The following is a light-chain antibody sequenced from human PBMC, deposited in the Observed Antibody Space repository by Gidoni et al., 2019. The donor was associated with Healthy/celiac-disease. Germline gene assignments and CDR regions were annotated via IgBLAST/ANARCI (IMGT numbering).Light chain of an antibody. CDR2: AAS. J-gene: IGKJ3*01. CDR1: QGIRSY. V-gene: IGKV1-9*01. CDR3: QQLNSYLFT. Sequence: DIQLTQSPSFLSASVGDRVTITCRSSQGIRSYLAWYQQKPGKAPKLLIYAASTLKSRVPSRFSGSGSGTELTLTISSLQPEDFATYYCQQLNSYLFTFGPGTKVDIK.